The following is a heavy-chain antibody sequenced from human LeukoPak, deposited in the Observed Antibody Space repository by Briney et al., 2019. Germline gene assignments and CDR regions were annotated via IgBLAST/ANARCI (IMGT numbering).Heavy chain of an antibody. CDR2: FDPEDGET. J-gene: IGHJ4*02. CDR3: ATIDIAAAGTGTFDY. CDR1: GYTLTELS. V-gene: IGHV1-24*01. D-gene: IGHD6-13*01. Sequence: GASVKVSCKVSGYTLTELSMHWVRQAPGKGLEWMGGFDPEDGETIYAQKFQGRVTMTEDTSTDTAYMELSSLRSEDTAVYYCATIDIAAAGTGTFDYWGQGTLVTVSS.